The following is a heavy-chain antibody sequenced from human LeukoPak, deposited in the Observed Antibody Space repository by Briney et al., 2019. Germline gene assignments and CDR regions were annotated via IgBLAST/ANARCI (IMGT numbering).Heavy chain of an antibody. V-gene: IGHV3-53*01. CDR1: GFTVSSNY. Sequence: GGSLRLSCAASGFTVSSNYMSWVRQAPGKGLEWVSVLYIGGSTYYADSVRGRFTISRDNYKNTLYLQMNSLRAEDTAVYYCARSTRLFPWYFDYWGQGTLVTVSS. D-gene: IGHD3-22*01. CDR3: ARSTRLFPWYFDY. J-gene: IGHJ4*02. CDR2: LYIGGST.